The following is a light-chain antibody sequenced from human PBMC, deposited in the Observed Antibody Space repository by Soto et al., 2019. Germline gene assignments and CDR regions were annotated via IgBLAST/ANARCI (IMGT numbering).Light chain of an antibody. Sequence: QSALTQPASVSGSPGLSIAISCTGTSSDVGGYNSVSWYQQHPGKAPRLVIYDVTNRPSGVSDRFSGSKSGDTASLTISGLQAEDEGDYYCSSYTTGGSYVFGTGTKRTVL. CDR3: SSYTTGGSYV. J-gene: IGLJ1*01. CDR2: DVT. V-gene: IGLV2-14*01. CDR1: SSDVGGYNS.